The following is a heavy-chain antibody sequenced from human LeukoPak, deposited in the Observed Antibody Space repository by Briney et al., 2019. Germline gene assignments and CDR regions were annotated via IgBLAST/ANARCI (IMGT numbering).Heavy chain of an antibody. Sequence: ASVKVSCKASGYTFTSYGISWVRQAPGQGLEWMEWISAYNGNTNYAQKLQGRVTMTTDTSTSTAYMELRSLRSDDTAVYYCARDGYYDILTGYYGRGFDPWGQGTLVTVSS. CDR3: ARDGYYDILTGYYGRGFDP. J-gene: IGHJ5*02. V-gene: IGHV1-18*01. D-gene: IGHD3-9*01. CDR2: ISAYNGNT. CDR1: GYTFTSYG.